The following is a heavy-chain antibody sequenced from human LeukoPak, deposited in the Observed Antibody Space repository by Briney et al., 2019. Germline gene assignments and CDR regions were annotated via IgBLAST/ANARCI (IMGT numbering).Heavy chain of an antibody. J-gene: IGHJ4*02. V-gene: IGHV5-51*01. CDR2: IYPGDSDT. CDR1: GYSFTSYW. D-gene: IGHD3-22*01. Sequence: GESLKISCKGSGYSFTSYWIGWVRQMPGKGLEWMGIIYPGDSDTRYSPSFQGQVTISADKSTSTAYLQWSSLKASDTAMYYCAIRSGSGMIGNYCFDYWGQGTLVTVSS. CDR3: AIRSGSGMIGNYCFDY.